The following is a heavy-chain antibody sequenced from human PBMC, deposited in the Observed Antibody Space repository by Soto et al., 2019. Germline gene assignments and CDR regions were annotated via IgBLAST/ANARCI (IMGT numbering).Heavy chain of an antibody. J-gene: IGHJ3*02. CDR2: VIPTLATA. Sequence: QVQLVQSGAEVKKPGSSVKVSCKTSGGPFNNHAINWVRQAPGQGLEWVGLVIPTLATADYAQKFQGRVTMTADEGTNTAYMERSSLRSDDTGVYYGASDDGEVDAFDSWGQGTLVTVSA. CDR1: GGPFNNHA. V-gene: IGHV1-69*01. CDR3: ASDDGEVDAFDS. D-gene: IGHD4-17*01.